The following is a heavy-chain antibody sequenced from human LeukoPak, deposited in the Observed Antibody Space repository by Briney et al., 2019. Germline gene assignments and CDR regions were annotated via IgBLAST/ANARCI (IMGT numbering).Heavy chain of an antibody. CDR1: GGSISSYY. J-gene: IGHJ4*02. CDR2: IYYSGST. V-gene: IGHV4-59*08. CDR3: ARQLGITMVRGVSYYFDY. D-gene: IGHD3-10*01. Sequence: PSETLSLTCTVSGGSISSYYWSWIRQPPGKGLEWIGYIYYSGSTNYNPSLKSRVTISVDTSKNQFSLKLSSVTAADTAVYYCARQLGITMVRGVSYYFDYWGQGTLVTVSS.